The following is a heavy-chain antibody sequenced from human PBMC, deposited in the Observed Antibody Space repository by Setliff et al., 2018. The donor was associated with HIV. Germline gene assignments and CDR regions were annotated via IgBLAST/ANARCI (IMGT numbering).Heavy chain of an antibody. CDR3: AKARTTVTSALDS. J-gene: IGHJ4*02. D-gene: IGHD4-17*01. Sequence: GGSLRLSCAASGFAFSASAMSWVRQAPGKGLEWVTDISGSGGVTYYADSVRGRFTVSRDNSGRTLYLQINSLRAEDTAIYYCAKARTTVTSALDSWGQGTLVTVS. V-gene: IGHV3-23*01. CDR2: ISGSGGVT. CDR1: GFAFSASA.